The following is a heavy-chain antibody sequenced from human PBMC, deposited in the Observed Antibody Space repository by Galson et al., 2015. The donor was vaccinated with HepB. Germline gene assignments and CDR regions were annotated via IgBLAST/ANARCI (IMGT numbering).Heavy chain of an antibody. V-gene: IGHV3-30-3*01. CDR3: ARGRGSSLFDY. CDR1: GFTFSSYA. CDR2: ISYDGSNK. D-gene: IGHD6-13*01. Sequence: SLRLSCAASGFTFSSYAMHWVRQAPGKGLEWVAVISYDGSNKYYADSVKGRFTISRDNSKNTLYLQMNSLRAEDTAVYYCARGRGSSLFDYWGQGTLVTVSS. J-gene: IGHJ4*02.